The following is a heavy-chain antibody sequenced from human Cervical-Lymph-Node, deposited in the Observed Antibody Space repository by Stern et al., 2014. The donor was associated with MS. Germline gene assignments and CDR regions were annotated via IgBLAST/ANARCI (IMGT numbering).Heavy chain of an antibody. D-gene: IGHD2-21*02. J-gene: IGHJ4*02. Sequence: EVHLVESGGGLVKPGGSLRLTCAASGFTFSSYSMNWVRQAPGKGLEWVSLISSTSSYIYYADSVKGRFTISRDNAKNSLYLQMNSLRAEDTAVYYCARSIVVVTADIDYWGQGTLVTVSS. CDR3: ARSIVVVTADIDY. CDR2: ISSTSSYI. V-gene: IGHV3-21*01. CDR1: GFTFSSYS.